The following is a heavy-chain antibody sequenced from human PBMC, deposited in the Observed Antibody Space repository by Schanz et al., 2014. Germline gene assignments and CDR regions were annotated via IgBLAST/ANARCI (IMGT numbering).Heavy chain of an antibody. V-gene: IGHV1-46*01. CDR2: INLSGGST. CDR1: GYTFTSYS. D-gene: IGHD2-2*01. J-gene: IGHJ3*02. Sequence: QVQLVQSGAEVKKPGASVKVSCKASGYTFTSYSMHWVRQAPGQGLEWMGIINLSGGSTNNAQKCQGRLTMTRDTSTSTVYMELSSLRYEDTALYYCARGTMPGTFDIWGQGTMVTVSS. CDR3: ARGTMPGTFDI.